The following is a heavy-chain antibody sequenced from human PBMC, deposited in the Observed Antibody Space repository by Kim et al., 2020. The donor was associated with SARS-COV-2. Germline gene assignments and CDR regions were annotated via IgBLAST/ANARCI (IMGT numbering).Heavy chain of an antibody. J-gene: IGHJ4*02. D-gene: IGHD1-26*01. CDR3: ARQSREEYYFDY. Sequence: HVTISADKSISTAYLQWSSLKASDTAMYYCARQSREEYYFDYWGQGTLVTVSS. V-gene: IGHV5-10-1*01.